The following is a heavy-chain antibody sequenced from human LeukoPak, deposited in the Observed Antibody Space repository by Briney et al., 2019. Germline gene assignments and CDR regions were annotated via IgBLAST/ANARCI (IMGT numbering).Heavy chain of an antibody. Sequence: SETLSLTCAVYGGSFSGYYWSWIRQPPGKGLEWIGEINHSGSTNYNPSLKSRVTISVDTSKNQFSLKLSSVTAADTAVYYCARVYCTNGVCSEDDYWDQGTLVTVSS. CDR3: ARVYCTNGVCSEDDY. J-gene: IGHJ4*02. D-gene: IGHD2-8*01. CDR2: INHSGST. V-gene: IGHV4-34*01. CDR1: GGSFSGYY.